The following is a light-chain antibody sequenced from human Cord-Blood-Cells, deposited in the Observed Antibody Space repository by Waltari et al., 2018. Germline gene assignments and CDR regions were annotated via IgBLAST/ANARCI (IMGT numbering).Light chain of an antibody. J-gene: IGLJ2*01. V-gene: IGLV2-14*01. CDR2: EVS. Sequence: QSALTQPASVSGSPGQSITLSCTGTSSDVGGYNYVSWYQQHPGTAPKLMIYEVSNRPSGVSNRFSGSKSGNTASLTISGLQAEDEADYYCSSYTSSSTLVFGGGTKLTVL. CDR3: SSYTSSSTLV. CDR1: SSDVGGYNY.